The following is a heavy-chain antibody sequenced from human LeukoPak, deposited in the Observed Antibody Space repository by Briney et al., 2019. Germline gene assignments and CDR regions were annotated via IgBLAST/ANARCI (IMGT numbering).Heavy chain of an antibody. D-gene: IGHD6-19*01. CDR2: IYYSGST. V-gene: IGHV4-59*01. Sequence: PSETLSLTCTVSGCSISSYYWSWIRLPPGKGLEYIGYIYYSGSTNYNPSLKSRVTISVDTSKNQISLRLSSVTAADTAVYYCARFRSAVAGTYNYYYMDVWGKGTTVTVSS. J-gene: IGHJ6*03. CDR1: GCSISSYY. CDR3: ARFRSAVAGTYNYYYMDV.